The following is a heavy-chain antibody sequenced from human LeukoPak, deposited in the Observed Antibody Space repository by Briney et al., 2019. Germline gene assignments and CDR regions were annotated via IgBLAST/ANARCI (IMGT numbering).Heavy chain of an antibody. CDR2: IYSGGST. J-gene: IGHJ4*02. V-gene: IGHV3-66*01. CDR1: GFTVSSNY. Sequence: GGSLRLSCAASGFTVSSNYMRWVRQAPGKGLEWVSVIYSGGSTYYVDYVKSKYTYCKDNSKNTLYLQMNRRRGEDRVVYYCAKDFVALGGDYWGQGTMVSVPS. CDR3: AKDFVALGGDY. D-gene: IGHD3-16*01.